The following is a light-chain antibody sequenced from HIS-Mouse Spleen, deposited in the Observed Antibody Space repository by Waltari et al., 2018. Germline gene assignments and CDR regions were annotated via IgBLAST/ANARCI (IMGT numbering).Light chain of an antibody. CDR3: SSYTSSSTYV. CDR2: DVS. V-gene: IGLV2-14*03. Sequence: QSALTQPASVSGSPGQSITISCTGTSSDVCGYNYVSCYQQHPSKAPKLMIYDVSNRPSGVSNRFAGSKSGNTASLTISGLQAEDEADYYCSSYTSSSTYVFGTGTKVTVL. CDR1: SSDVCGYNY. J-gene: IGLJ1*01.